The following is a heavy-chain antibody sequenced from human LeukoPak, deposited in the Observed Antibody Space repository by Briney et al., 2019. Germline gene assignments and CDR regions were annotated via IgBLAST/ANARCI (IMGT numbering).Heavy chain of an antibody. V-gene: IGHV4-39*01. CDR1: GGSISSYY. D-gene: IGHD1-1*01. Sequence: SETLSLTCTVSGGSISSYYWGWIRQPPGKGLEWIGSIYYSGSTYYNPSLKSRVTISVDTSKNQFSLKLSSVTAADTAVYYCARNPSWTAFDIWGQGTMVTVSS. CDR3: ARNPSWTAFDI. J-gene: IGHJ3*02. CDR2: IYYSGST.